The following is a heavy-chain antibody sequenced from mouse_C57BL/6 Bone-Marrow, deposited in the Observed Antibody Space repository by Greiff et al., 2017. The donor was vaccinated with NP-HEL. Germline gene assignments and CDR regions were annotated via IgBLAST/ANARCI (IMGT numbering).Heavy chain of an antibody. Sequence: QVQLQQSGAELARPGASVKLSCKASGYTFTSYGISWVKQRPGQGLEWIGEIYPRSGNTYYNEKFKGKATLTADKSSSTAYMELRSLSSEDSAVYFCARCGSPGFAYWGQGTLVTVSA. D-gene: IGHD1-1*01. V-gene: IGHV1-81*01. CDR1: GYTFTSYG. CDR2: IYPRSGNT. J-gene: IGHJ3*01. CDR3: ARCGSPGFAY.